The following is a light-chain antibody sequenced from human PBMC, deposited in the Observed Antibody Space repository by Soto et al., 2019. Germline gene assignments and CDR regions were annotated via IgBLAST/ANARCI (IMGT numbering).Light chain of an antibody. CDR2: GAS. J-gene: IGKJ1*01. Sequence: EVVLTQSPGTLSLSSGERATLSCRASQSVINSYLAWYQQKPGQAPRLLIYGASSRATGIPDRFSGSGSGTDFTLTISRLEPEDFAVYYCQQYGSSPPTWTFGQGTKVDIK. CDR1: QSVINSY. V-gene: IGKV3-20*01. CDR3: QQYGSSPPTWT.